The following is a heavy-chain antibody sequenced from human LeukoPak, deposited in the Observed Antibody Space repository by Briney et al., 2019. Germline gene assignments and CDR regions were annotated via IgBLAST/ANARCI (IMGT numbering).Heavy chain of an antibody. CDR2: IYSGGTT. D-gene: IGHD5-18*01. V-gene: IGHV3-66*01. CDR3: AREVLDTAMALGY. CDR1: GFTFSSYW. Sequence: GGSLRLSCAASGFTFSSYWMSWVRQAPGKGLEWVSIIYSGGTTYYADSVKGRFTISRDNSKNTLYLQMNSLRAEDTAVYYCAREVLDTAMALGYWGQGTLVTVSS. J-gene: IGHJ4*02.